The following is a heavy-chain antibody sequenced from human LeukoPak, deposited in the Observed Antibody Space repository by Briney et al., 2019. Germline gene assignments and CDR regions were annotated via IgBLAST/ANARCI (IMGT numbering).Heavy chain of an antibody. CDR2: IYYSGSI. J-gene: IGHJ4*02. Sequence: SETLSLTCTVSGGSISRYYWSWIRQPPGKGLEWIGYIYYSGSINYNPSLKSRVTISVDTSKNQFSLKLSSVTAADTAVYYWARDKVPGDFWGPGTLVTVSS. V-gene: IGHV4-59*01. CDR3: ARDKVPGDF. CDR1: GGSISRYY.